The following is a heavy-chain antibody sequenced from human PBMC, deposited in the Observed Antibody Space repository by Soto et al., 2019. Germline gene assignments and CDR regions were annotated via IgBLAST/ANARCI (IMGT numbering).Heavy chain of an antibody. CDR1: GFTVSSNY. CDR2: ISGSGSST. V-gene: IGHV3-23*01. D-gene: IGHD5-18*01. Sequence: PGGSLRLSCAASGFTVSSNYMSWVRQAPGKGLEWVSAISGSGSSTYYADSVKGRFSISRDNSKNTLYLQMNSLRAEDTAVYYCAKLSYPNYYYHMDVWGQGTTVTVSS. CDR3: AKLSYPNYYYHMDV. J-gene: IGHJ6*02.